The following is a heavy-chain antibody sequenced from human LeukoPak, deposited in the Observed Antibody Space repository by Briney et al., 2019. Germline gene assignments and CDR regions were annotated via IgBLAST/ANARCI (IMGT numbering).Heavy chain of an antibody. D-gene: IGHD6-6*01. J-gene: IGHJ4*02. V-gene: IGHV1-2*02. Sequence: ASVKVSCKASGYTFTGYYMHWVRQAPGQGLEWMGWINPSSGGTNYAQKFQGRVTMTRDTSISTAYMELSRLRSDDTAVYYCARLAAQGYYFDYWGQGTLVTVSS. CDR1: GYTFTGYY. CDR2: INPSSGGT. CDR3: ARLAAQGYYFDY.